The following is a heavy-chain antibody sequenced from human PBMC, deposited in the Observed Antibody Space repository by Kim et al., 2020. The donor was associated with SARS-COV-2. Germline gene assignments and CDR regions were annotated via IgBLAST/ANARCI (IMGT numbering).Heavy chain of an antibody. Sequence: SETLSLTCTVSGGSISSSSYYWGWIRQPPGKGLEWIGSIYYSGSTYYNPSLKSRVTISVDTSKNQFSLKLSSVTAADTAVYYCARLYLEMATILGMFSDYWGQGTLVTVSS. CDR2: IYYSGST. J-gene: IGHJ4*02. CDR3: ARLYLEMATILGMFSDY. CDR1: GGSISSSSYY. V-gene: IGHV4-39*01. D-gene: IGHD5-12*01.